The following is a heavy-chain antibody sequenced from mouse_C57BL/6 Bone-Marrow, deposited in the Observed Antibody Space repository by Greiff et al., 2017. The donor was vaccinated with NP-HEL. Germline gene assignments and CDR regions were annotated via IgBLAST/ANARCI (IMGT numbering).Heavy chain of an antibody. J-gene: IGHJ1*03. CDR2: ISDGGSYT. CDR1: GFTFSSYA. Sequence: EVQLVESGGGLVKPGGSLKLSCAASGFTFSSYAMSWVRQTPEKRLEWVATISDGGSYTYYPDHVKGRFTISRDNAKNNLYLQKGQLKSEDTAMYYCAGPFFYEGYFDVWGTGTTVTVSS. D-gene: IGHD1-1*01. V-gene: IGHV5-4*01. CDR3: AGPFFYEGYFDV.